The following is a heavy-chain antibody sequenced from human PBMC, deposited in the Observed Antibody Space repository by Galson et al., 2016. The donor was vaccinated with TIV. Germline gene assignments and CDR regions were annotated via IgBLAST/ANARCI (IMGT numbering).Heavy chain of an antibody. V-gene: IGHV3-49*03. CDR1: GFTFGNYA. Sequence: SLRLSCAASGFTFGNYAVHWFRQAPGKGLEWVGFITSKTYGATTEYAASVKGRFTISRDDSRNTAYLQMNSLKTEDTAVYYCPRTAMGSTRNAFDIWGQGTVVTVSS. CDR3: PRTAMGSTRNAFDI. D-gene: IGHD1-1*01. J-gene: IGHJ3*02. CDR2: ITSKTYGATT.